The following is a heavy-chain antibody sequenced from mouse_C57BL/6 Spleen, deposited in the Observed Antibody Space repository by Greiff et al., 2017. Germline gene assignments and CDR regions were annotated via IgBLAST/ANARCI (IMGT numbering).Heavy chain of an antibody. Sequence: EVQLQQSGPELVKPGASVKISCKASGYTFTDYYMNWVKQSHGKSLEWIGDINPNNGGTSYNQKFKGKATLTVDKSSSTAYMELRSLTSEDSAVYYCARSLYCNYDLFDYWGQGTTLTVSS. V-gene: IGHV1-26*01. CDR2: INPNNGGT. D-gene: IGHD2-1*01. CDR3: ARSLYCNYDLFDY. J-gene: IGHJ2*01. CDR1: GYTFTDYY.